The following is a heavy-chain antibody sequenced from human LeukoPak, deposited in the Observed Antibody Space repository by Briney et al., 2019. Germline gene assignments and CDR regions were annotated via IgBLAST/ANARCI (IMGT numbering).Heavy chain of an antibody. J-gene: IGHJ4*02. Sequence: PGGSLRLSCAASGFTFSSYNMNWVRQAPGKGLEWVSSISSSSSYIYYADSVKGRFTISRDNAKNSLYLQMNSLRAEDTAVYYCARDGGIQLWLLPYYFDYWGQGTLVTVSS. D-gene: IGHD5-18*01. CDR1: GFTFSSYN. CDR2: ISSSSSYI. CDR3: ARDGGIQLWLLPYYFDY. V-gene: IGHV3-21*01.